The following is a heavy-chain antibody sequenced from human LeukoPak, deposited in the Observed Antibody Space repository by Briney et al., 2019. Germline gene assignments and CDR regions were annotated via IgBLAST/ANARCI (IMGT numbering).Heavy chain of an antibody. J-gene: IGHJ5*02. CDR1: GFTFSNAW. D-gene: IGHD3-10*01. Sequence: GGSLRLSCAASGFTFSNAWMSWVRQAPGKGLEWVGRIKSKTDGGTTDYAAPVKGRFTISRDDSKNTLYLQMNSLRAEDTAVYYCAKTPNPYGSGSYVGGNWFDPWGQGTLVTVSS. CDR2: IKSKTDGGTT. CDR3: AKTPNPYGSGSYVGGNWFDP. V-gene: IGHV3-15*01.